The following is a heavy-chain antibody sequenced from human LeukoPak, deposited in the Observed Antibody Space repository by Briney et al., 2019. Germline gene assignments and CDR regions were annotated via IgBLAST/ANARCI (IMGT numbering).Heavy chain of an antibody. CDR2: ISGSGGST. CDR1: GFTFSSYA. J-gene: IGHJ4*02. V-gene: IGHV3-23*01. Sequence: GGSLRLSCAASGFTFSSYAMSWVRQAPGKGLEWVSAISGSGGSTYYADSVKGRFTISRDNSKNTLYLQMNSLRAEDTAVYYCAKDEAGMKQWLPTGGFDYWGQGTLVTVSS. CDR3: AKDEAGMKQWLPTGGFDY. D-gene: IGHD6-19*01.